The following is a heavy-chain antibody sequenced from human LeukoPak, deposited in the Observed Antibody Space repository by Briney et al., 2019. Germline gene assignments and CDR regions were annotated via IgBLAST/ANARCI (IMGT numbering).Heavy chain of an antibody. Sequence: KTSETLSLTCTVSGGSINSYYWSWIRQPPGKGLEWIGYIYYSGSTNYNPSLKSRVTISVDTSKNQFSLKLSSVTAADTAVYYCAREGEGYYGSGSYNWGQGTLVTVSS. CDR3: AREGEGYYGSGSYN. V-gene: IGHV4-59*12. D-gene: IGHD3-10*01. CDR2: IYYSGST. CDR1: GGSINSYY. J-gene: IGHJ4*02.